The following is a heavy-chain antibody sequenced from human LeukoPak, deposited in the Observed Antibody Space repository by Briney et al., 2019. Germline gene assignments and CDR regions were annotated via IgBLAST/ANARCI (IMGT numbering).Heavy chain of an antibody. V-gene: IGHV3-30*18. CDR1: GFTLSNYG. CDR3: AQDYTRQIVGATAIEY. D-gene: IGHD1-26*01. CDR2: LSFDGSAK. Sequence: GGSLRLSCAASGFTLSNYGTHWVRQAPGKGLEWVAVLSFDGSAKYYADSVKGRFTISRDNSKNTLYLQMNSLRAEDTALYYCAQDYTRQIVGATAIEYWGQGTLVTVSS. J-gene: IGHJ4*02.